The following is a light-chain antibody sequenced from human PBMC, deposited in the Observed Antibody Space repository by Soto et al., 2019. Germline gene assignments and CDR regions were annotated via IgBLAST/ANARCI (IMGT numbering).Light chain of an antibody. CDR2: GAS. J-gene: IGKJ1*01. V-gene: IGKV3-20*01. CDR1: QSVSNNY. CDR3: QQYGNSLPWT. Sequence: EIVLTQSPGTLSLSPGERATLSCRASQSVSNNYLGWYQQKPGQAPRLLVYGASRRATGIPDRFSGSGSGTDFPLTISWLEAEDFAVYYCQQYGNSLPWTFGQGTKVEIK.